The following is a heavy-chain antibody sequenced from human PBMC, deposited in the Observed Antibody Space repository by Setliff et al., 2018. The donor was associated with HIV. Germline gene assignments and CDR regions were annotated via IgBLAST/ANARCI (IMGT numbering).Heavy chain of an antibody. J-gene: IGHJ4*02. Sequence: SETLSLTCTVSGASISSGSFFCSWIRQPPGKGLEWIVSIYYSGSTYYNPSLKSRVTISVDTSKNQFSLKLSSVTAADTALYYCARGPQRLSSSSWSLFDYWGQGTLVTVSS. D-gene: IGHD6-13*01. CDR3: ARGPQRLSSSSWSLFDY. V-gene: IGHV4-39*01. CDR1: GASISSGSFF. CDR2: IYYSGST.